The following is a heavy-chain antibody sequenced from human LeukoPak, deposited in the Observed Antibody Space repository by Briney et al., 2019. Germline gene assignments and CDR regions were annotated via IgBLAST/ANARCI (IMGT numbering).Heavy chain of an antibody. J-gene: IGHJ4*02. CDR1: GGSISSSSYY. CDR3: ARNVLNYYGSGSYLDY. V-gene: IGHV4-39*07. D-gene: IGHD3-10*01. Sequence: SETLSLTCTVSGGSISSSSYYWGWIRQPPGKGLEWIGSIYYSGSTYYNPSLKSRVTISVDTSKNQFSLKLSSVTAADTAVYYCARNVLNYYGSGSYLDYWGQGTLVTVSS. CDR2: IYYSGST.